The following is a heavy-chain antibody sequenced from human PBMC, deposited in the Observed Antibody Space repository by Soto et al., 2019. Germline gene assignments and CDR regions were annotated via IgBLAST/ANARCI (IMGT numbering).Heavy chain of an antibody. V-gene: IGHV4-34*01. CDR2: INHLGSI. Sequence: ASETLSLTCVVSGVSLSDYFWIWIRQPPGMALEWIGEINHLGSINYNPSLKSRVTMSVDTSKNQFSLTLNSVTAADTATYYCARGGISHWAYFYYMDVWDRGTTVTVSS. CDR1: GVSLSDYF. CDR3: ARGGISHWAYFYYMDV. D-gene: IGHD2-21*01. J-gene: IGHJ6*03.